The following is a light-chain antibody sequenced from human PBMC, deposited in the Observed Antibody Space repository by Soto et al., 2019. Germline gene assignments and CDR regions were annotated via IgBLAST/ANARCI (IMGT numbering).Light chain of an antibody. CDR1: QDISTY. Sequence: DIQLTQSPSFLSASVGDRVTLTCRASQDISTYLAWYQQKPGKAPNLLIYVASTLQDGVPSRFSGTGSGTEFTLTITNLQPADFATYYCQQLDSYPLTFGGGNKVDIK. V-gene: IGKV1-9*01. CDR2: VAS. CDR3: QQLDSYPLT. J-gene: IGKJ4*01.